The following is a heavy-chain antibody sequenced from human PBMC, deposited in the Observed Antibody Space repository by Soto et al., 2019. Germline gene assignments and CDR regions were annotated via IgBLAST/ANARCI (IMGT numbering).Heavy chain of an antibody. CDR3: ARVSAGEGVSWYFDL. Sequence: QVQLQESGPGLVKPSETLSLTCTVSGGSVSSGSYYWSWIRQPPGKGLEWIGYIYYSGSTNYNPSLKSRVTISVDTSKNQFSLKLSSVTAADTAVYYCARVSAGEGVSWYFDLWGRGTLVTVSS. D-gene: IGHD2-8*02. J-gene: IGHJ2*01. CDR1: GGSVSSGSYY. V-gene: IGHV4-61*01. CDR2: IYYSGST.